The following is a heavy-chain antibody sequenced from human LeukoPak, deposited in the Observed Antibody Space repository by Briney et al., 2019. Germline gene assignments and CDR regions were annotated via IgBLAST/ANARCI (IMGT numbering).Heavy chain of an antibody. V-gene: IGHV3-23*01. Sequence: GGSLRLSCAASVFTFSNYAMRWGRQAPRKGLEWVSCISGSGASTHYGDSVKGRFTISRDNSRNTLYLQMYSLRAEDTAVYYCAKATEDGGGPLDYWGQGTLVTVSA. J-gene: IGHJ4*02. D-gene: IGHD3-16*01. CDR1: VFTFSNYA. CDR2: ISGSGAST. CDR3: AKATEDGGGPLDY.